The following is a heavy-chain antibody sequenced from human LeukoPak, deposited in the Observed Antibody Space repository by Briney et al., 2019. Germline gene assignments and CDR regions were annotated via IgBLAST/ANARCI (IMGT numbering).Heavy chain of an antibody. CDR3: ARVKRITMIVVVTKEYYFDY. CDR2: INHSGST. D-gene: IGHD3-22*01. J-gene: IGHJ4*02. CDR1: GGSFSGYY. Sequence: SETLSLTCCVYGGSFSGYYWSWIRQPPGKGLEWIGEINHSGSTNYNPSLKSRVTISVDTSKNQFSLKLSSVTAADTAVYYCARVKRITMIVVVTKEYYFDYWGQGTLVTVSS. V-gene: IGHV4-34*01.